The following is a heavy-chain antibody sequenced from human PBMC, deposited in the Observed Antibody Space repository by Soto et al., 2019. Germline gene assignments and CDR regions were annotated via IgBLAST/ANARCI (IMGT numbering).Heavy chain of an antibody. D-gene: IGHD3-10*01. J-gene: IGHJ6*02. CDR3: ARDSKYYGSGTAPPYYYGMDV. Sequence: SETLSLTCTVSGGSISSGGYYWSRIRQHPGKGLEWIGYIYYSGSTYYNPSLKSRVTISVDTSKNQFSLKLSSVTAADTAVYYCARDSKYYGSGTAPPYYYGMDVWGQGTTVTVSS. CDR1: GGSISSGGYY. V-gene: IGHV4-31*03. CDR2: IYYSGST.